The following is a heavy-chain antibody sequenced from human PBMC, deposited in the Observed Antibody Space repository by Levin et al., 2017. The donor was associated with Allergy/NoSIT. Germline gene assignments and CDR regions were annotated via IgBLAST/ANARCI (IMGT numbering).Heavy chain of an antibody. CDR1: GYSISSGYF. CDR2: IYHSGST. V-gene: IGHV4-38-2*01. Sequence: SETLSLTCAVSGYSISSGYFWGWIRQPPGKGLEWIGYIYHSGSTSYNPSLKSRLTISVDTSKNHFSLRLSSVAASDTAVYYCARSYDFWSGSHPHYWGQGTLVTVSS. D-gene: IGHD3-3*01. CDR3: ARSYDFWSGSHPHY. J-gene: IGHJ4*02.